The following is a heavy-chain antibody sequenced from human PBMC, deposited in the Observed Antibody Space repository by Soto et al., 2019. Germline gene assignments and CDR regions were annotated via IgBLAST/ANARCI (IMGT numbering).Heavy chain of an antibody. D-gene: IGHD5-18*01. CDR1: GYRFTAYY. CDR3: ARDGNFAFLGYSFAFDF. Sequence: QVQLVQSGAEVKKPGASVRVSCETSGYRFTAYYIHWVRQAPGQGLEWMGRMNLDTDGTTYAQKFQGRVTMTRDTSISTAYMERSSLKSDGTAMYYCARDGNFAFLGYSFAFDFWGKGTLVTVSS. CDR2: MNLDTDGT. J-gene: IGHJ4*02. V-gene: IGHV1-2*06.